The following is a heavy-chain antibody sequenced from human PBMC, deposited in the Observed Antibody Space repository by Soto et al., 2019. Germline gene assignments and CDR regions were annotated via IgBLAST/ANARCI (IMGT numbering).Heavy chain of an antibody. V-gene: IGHV3-30*04. CDR2: ISYDGSNK. CDR3: ARGDPYYGMDV. Sequence: QVQLVESGGGVVQPGRSLRLSCVASGFTSSSYFMHWVRQAPGKGQEWVALISYDGSNKHYADSVKGRFTISRDNPKTTLYLQMNSLRGDDTAVYSCARGDPYYGMDVWGQGTTVTVSS. J-gene: IGHJ6*02. CDR1: GFTSSSYF.